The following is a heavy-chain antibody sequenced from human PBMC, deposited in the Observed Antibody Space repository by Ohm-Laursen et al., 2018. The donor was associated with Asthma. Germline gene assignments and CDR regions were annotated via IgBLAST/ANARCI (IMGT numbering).Heavy chain of an antibody. J-gene: IGHJ4*02. D-gene: IGHD3-3*01. CDR3: ARLTIFGVNNPAPFDY. Sequence: TLSLTCTVSGGSISSGDYYWSWIRQPPGKGLEWIGYIYYSGSTYYNPSLKSRVTISVDTSKNQFSLKLSSVTAADTAVYYCARLTIFGVNNPAPFDYWGQGTLVTVSS. CDR2: IYYSGST. CDR1: GGSISSGDYY. V-gene: IGHV4-30-4*01.